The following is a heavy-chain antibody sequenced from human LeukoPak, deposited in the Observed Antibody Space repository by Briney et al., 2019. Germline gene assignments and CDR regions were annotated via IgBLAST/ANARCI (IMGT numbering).Heavy chain of an antibody. CDR3: SRGTVTTPLDY. D-gene: IGHD4-17*01. CDR2: IWYDGSNK. J-gene: IGHJ4*02. Sequence: GGSLRLSCAASGFTFSSYGMHWVRQAPGKGLEWVAVIWYDGSNKYYAESVKGRFTISRDNSKNTLYLQMNSLRAEDTAGYYLSRGTVTTPLDYWGQGNLVTVSS. CDR1: GFTFSSYG. V-gene: IGHV3-33*01.